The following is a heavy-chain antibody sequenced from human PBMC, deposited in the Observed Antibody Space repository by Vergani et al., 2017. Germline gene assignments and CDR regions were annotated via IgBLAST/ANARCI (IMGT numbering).Heavy chain of an antibody. Sequence: EVQLVESGGGLVQPGRSLRLSCAASGFTFDDYAMHWVRQAPGKGLEWVSGISWNSGSIGYADSVKGRFTISRDNAKNSLYLQMNSLRAEDTALYYCAKGITIFGVVGWFDPWGQGTLVTVSS. CDR3: AKGITIFGVVGWFDP. V-gene: IGHV3-9*01. CDR1: GFTFDDYA. J-gene: IGHJ5*02. D-gene: IGHD3-3*01. CDR2: ISWNSGSI.